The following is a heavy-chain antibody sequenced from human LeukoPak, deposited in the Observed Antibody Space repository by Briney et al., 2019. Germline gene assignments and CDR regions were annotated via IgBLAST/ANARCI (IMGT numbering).Heavy chain of an antibody. CDR1: GFTFSSYA. D-gene: IGHD2-2*01. J-gene: IGHJ4*02. CDR2: ISGSGGST. Sequence: GGSLRLPCAASGFTFSSYAMSWVRQAPGKGLEWVSAISGSGGSTYYADSVKGRFTISRDNSKNTLYLQMNSLRAEDTAVYYCAKDADYCSSTSCYDTYFDYWGQGTLVTVSS. V-gene: IGHV3-23*01. CDR3: AKDADYCSSTSCYDTYFDY.